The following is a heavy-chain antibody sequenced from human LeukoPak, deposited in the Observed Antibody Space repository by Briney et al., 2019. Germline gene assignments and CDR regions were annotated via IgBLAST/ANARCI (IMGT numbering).Heavy chain of an antibody. V-gene: IGHV5-51*01. CDR2: IYPGDSDT. Sequence: GESLKISWKGSGYSFTSYWICWVRQMPGKGLEWMGIIYPGDSDTRYSPSFQGQVTISADKSISTAYLQWSSLKASDTAMYYCARRVSGSYSPFDYWGQGTLVTVSS. CDR1: GYSFTSYW. CDR3: ARRVSGSYSPFDY. J-gene: IGHJ4*02. D-gene: IGHD1-26*01.